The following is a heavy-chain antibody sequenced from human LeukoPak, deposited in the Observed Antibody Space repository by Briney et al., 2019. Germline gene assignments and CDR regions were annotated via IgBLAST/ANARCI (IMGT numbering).Heavy chain of an antibody. V-gene: IGHV4-61*02. D-gene: IGHD3-22*01. CDR3: ARVGGSYYDSSGYLDY. Sequence: SQTLSLTCTVSGGSISSGSYYWSWIRQPAGKGLEWIGRIYTSGSTNYNPSLKSRVTISVDTSKNQFSLKLSSVTAADTAVYYCARVGGSYYDSSGYLDYWGQGTLVTVSS. CDR1: GGSISSGSYY. CDR2: IYTSGST. J-gene: IGHJ4*02.